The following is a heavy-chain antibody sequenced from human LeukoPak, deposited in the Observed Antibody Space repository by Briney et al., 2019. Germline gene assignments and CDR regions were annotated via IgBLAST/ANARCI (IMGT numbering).Heavy chain of an antibody. D-gene: IGHD2-15*01. CDR3: AKHLRCSGDSCYRPSYYYYGMDV. J-gene: IGHJ6*02. Sequence: PGGSLRLSCAVSGFTFSNHAMSWVRQARGKGLEWVSTTGGGGGDRYYADSVKGRFAISRDNSKNTLYLQMNSLRAEDTAVYYCAKHLRCSGDSCYRPSYYYYGMDVWGQGTTVTVSS. V-gene: IGHV3-23*01. CDR1: GFTFSNHA. CDR2: TGGGGGDR.